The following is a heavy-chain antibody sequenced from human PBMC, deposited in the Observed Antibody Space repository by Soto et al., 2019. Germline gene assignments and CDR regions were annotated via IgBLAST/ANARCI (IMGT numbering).Heavy chain of an antibody. CDR1: GYTFTSYG. D-gene: IGHD5-12*01. CDR3: ARGGDVNYYHGMDV. V-gene: IGHV1-18*01. J-gene: IGHJ6*02. CDR2: ISANNGKT. Sequence: QVQLVQSGGEVKKPGASVKLSCTASGYTFTSYGISWVRQAPGQGLEWMGWISANNGKTNYAQNVQGRFTMTTDTPTRTAYMDLRSLRSDDTAVYYCARGGDVNYYHGMDVWGQGTTVTVSS.